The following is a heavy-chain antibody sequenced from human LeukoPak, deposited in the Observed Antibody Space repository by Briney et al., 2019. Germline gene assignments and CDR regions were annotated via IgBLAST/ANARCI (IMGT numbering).Heavy chain of an antibody. CDR2: ISYDGSNK. J-gene: IGHJ4*02. CDR3: TKFSLRGTYSFDH. V-gene: IGHV3-30*18. Sequence: GGSLRLSCAASGFTFSSYGMHWVRQAPGKGLEWVAVISYDGSNKYYADSVKGRFTISRDNSKNTLYLQMNSLRAEDTAVYYCTKFSLRGTYSFDHWGQGILVTVSS. D-gene: IGHD1-26*01. CDR1: GFTFSSYG.